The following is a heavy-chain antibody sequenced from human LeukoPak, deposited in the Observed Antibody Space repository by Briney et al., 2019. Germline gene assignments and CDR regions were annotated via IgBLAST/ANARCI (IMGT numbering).Heavy chain of an antibody. CDR2: IYYSGST. J-gene: IGHJ6*02. CDR3: ARTFTPKLHSSSWYYYYAMDV. CDR1: GGSISSGGYY. Sequence: KTSETLSLTCTVSGGSISSGGYYWTWIRQHPGKGLEWIGYIYYSGSTYYNPSLKSRVTISVDTSKNQFSLMLSSVTAADTAVYYCARTFTPKLHSSSWYYYYAMDVWGQGATVTVSS. D-gene: IGHD6-13*01. V-gene: IGHV4-31*03.